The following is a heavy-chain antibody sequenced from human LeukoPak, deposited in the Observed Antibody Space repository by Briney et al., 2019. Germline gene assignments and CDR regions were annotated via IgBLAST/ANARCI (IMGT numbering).Heavy chain of an antibody. D-gene: IGHD6-19*01. CDR2: IIPIFGTA. CDR1: GGTFSSYA. J-gene: IGHJ4*02. V-gene: IGHV1-69*01. CDR3: AGRREGVSYSSGWYFDY. Sequence: SVKVSCKASGGTFSSYAISWVRQAPGQGLEWMGGIIPIFGTANYAQKFQGRVTITADESTSTAYMELSSLRSEDTAVYYCAGRREGVSYSSGWYFDYWGQGTLATVSS.